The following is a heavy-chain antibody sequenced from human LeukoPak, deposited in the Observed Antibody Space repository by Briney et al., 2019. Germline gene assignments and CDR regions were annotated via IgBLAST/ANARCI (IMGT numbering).Heavy chain of an antibody. Sequence: ASVKVSCKASGYTFTSYDINWVRQATGQGLEWMGWMNPNSGNTGYAQKFQGRVTMTRNTSISTAYMELSSLRSEDTAVYYCARDSSGWHQIDYWGQGTLATVSS. J-gene: IGHJ4*02. CDR3: ARDSSGWHQIDY. CDR2: MNPNSGNT. CDR1: GYTFTSYD. D-gene: IGHD6-19*01. V-gene: IGHV1-8*01.